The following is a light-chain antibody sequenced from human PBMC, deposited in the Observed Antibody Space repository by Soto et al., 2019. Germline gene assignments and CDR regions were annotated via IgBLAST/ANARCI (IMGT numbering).Light chain of an antibody. CDR2: DVS. Sequence: QSALTQPASVSGSPGQSITISCTGTSSDVGGYNYVSWYQQHPGKAPKLMIYDVSNRPSGVSNRSSGSKSGNTASLTISGLQAEDEADYYYSSYTSSSTLVVFGGGTKVTVL. V-gene: IGLV2-14*01. J-gene: IGLJ2*01. CDR1: SSDVGGYNY. CDR3: SSYTSSSTLVV.